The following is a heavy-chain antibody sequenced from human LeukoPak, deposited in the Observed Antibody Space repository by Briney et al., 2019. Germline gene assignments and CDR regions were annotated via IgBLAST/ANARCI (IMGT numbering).Heavy chain of an antibody. CDR1: GFTFSSYS. Sequence: GGSLRLSCAASGFTFSSYSMNWVRQAPGKGLEWVSHISSSSSTIYYADSVKGRFTISRDNAKNSLYLQMNSLIAEDTAVYYCARAGFTFSDYFGSFFDYWGQGTLVTVSS. V-gene: IGHV3-48*01. D-gene: IGHD3-10*01. J-gene: IGHJ4*02. CDR3: ARAGFTFSDYFGSFFDY. CDR2: ISSSSSTI.